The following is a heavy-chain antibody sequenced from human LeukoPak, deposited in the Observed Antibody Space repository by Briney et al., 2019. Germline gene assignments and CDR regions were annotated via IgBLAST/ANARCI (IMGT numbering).Heavy chain of an antibody. CDR1: GFTFSSYA. Sequence: GGSLRLSCAASGFTFSSYAMHWVRQAPGKGLEWVAVISYDGSNKYCADSVKGRFTISRDNSKNTLYLQMNSLRAEDTAVYYCARDRGTVSYFDYWGQGTLVTVSS. D-gene: IGHD4-11*01. J-gene: IGHJ4*02. CDR2: ISYDGSNK. V-gene: IGHV3-30*04. CDR3: ARDRGTVSYFDY.